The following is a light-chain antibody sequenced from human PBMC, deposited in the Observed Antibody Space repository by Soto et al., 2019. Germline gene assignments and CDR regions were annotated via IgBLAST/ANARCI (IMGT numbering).Light chain of an antibody. V-gene: IGKV3-11*01. CDR2: DAS. Sequence: EIVLTQSPVTLSLSPGVRATLSCRASQSVSTYLAWYQQKPGRAPRLLIYDASSRATGIPARFSGSGSGTDFTLTISSLEPEDFAVYYCQQRSNWPSTFGGGTKVEIK. CDR3: QQRSNWPST. J-gene: IGKJ4*01. CDR1: QSVSTY.